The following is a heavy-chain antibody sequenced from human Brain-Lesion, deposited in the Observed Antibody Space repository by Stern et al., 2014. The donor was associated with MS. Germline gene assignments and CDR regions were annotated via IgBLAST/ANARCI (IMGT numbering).Heavy chain of an antibody. Sequence: QLVESGGDLVQPGRSLRLSCAAFGFTFDDYALHWVRQAPGKGLEWVAGISWNSGTIGYADSVKGRFTTSRDNAYSSLYLQMNSLRPEDTALYYCARDITGSSAYFAYWGQGTLVTVSS. J-gene: IGHJ4*02. CDR2: ISWNSGTI. V-gene: IGHV3-9*01. D-gene: IGHD1-14*01. CDR1: GFTFDDYA. CDR3: ARDITGSSAYFAY.